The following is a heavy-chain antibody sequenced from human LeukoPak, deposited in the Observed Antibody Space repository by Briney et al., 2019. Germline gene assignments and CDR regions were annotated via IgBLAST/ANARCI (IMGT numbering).Heavy chain of an antibody. CDR1: GYTFTNYG. V-gene: IGHV1-18*01. CDR2: INAYNGYT. CDR3: ARGRGSSVWYYCDN. Sequence: ASVKVSCKASGYTFTNYGITWVRQAPGQGLEWMGWINAYNGYTNYAQKMQDRVTVTTDTSTSTAYMELRSLRSDDTAVYYCARGRGSSVWYYCDNWGQGTLVTVSA. D-gene: IGHD6-19*01. J-gene: IGHJ4*02.